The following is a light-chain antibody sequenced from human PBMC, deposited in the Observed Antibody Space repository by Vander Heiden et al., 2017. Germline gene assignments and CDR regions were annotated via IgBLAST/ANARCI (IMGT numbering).Light chain of an antibody. J-gene: IGLJ3*02. Sequence: QSVLTQPPSVSAAPGQTVTISCSGSSPNIGINFVSGYQQFPGTAPRLIIYETNKRPSGIPDRFSASKSGTAATLGITGLESGDEASYFCGVWDTYRGAMFGGGTTLTVL. CDR2: ETN. CDR3: GVWDTYRGAM. CDR1: SPNIGINF. V-gene: IGLV1-51*02.